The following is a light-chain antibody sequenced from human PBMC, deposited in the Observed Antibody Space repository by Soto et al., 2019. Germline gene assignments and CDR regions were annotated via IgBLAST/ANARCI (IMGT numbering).Light chain of an antibody. Sequence: SYELTQPPSVSVAPGKTASISCGGTNIGSKGGHWYQQKPGQAPVLVIYSDTDLPPVIPERFSGSNSANLATLTISRVEAGDEAEYYCQVWDSGSAHVVFGGGNKVTVL. CDR1: NIGSKG. J-gene: IGLJ2*01. V-gene: IGLV3-21*04. CDR2: SDT. CDR3: QVWDSGSAHVV.